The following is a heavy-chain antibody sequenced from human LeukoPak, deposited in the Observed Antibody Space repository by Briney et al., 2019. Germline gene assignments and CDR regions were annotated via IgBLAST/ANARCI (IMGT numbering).Heavy chain of an antibody. CDR3: ATEYQGSFDY. CDR2: FKSKTNGGTT. CDR1: GFIFSNAW. J-gene: IGHJ4*02. D-gene: IGHD3-10*01. Sequence: GGSLRLSCVASGFIFSNAWMNWVRQAPGKGLEWVGLFKSKTNGGTTDYAAPAKGRFTISRDDSKNTVYLQMNSLKTEDTAVYYCATEYQGSFDYWGQGALVTVSS. V-gene: IGHV3-15*01.